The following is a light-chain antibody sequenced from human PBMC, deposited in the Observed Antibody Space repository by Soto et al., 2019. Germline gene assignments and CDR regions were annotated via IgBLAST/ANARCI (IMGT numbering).Light chain of an antibody. V-gene: IGLV2-14*01. CDR1: SSDVGGYNY. J-gene: IGLJ1*01. Sequence: QSVLTQPASVSGSPGQSTTISCAGTSSDVGGYNYVSWYQQHPGKAPKLIIYEVSNRPSGVSNRFSGSKSGNTASLTISGLQAEDEVDYYCSSYTSSNTLAYVFGTGTKVTVL. CDR2: EVS. CDR3: SSYTSSNTLAYV.